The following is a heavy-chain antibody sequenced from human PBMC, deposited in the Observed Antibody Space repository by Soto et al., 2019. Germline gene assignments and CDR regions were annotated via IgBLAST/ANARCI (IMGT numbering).Heavy chain of an antibody. CDR1: GDTFSSYW. CDR2: IDPSDSNT. D-gene: IGHD2-15*01. CDR3: ARGRKGRCVAGSCYLFDX. Sequence: PGESLKISCKGSGDTFSSYWISWVRQMPGKGLELMVRIDPSDSNTYYRPSLRGHVTISADRSTSTAYLQWSSLSASDTAMYYCARGRKGRCVAGSCYLFDXWGQGTVVTVSX. V-gene: IGHV5-10-1*01. J-gene: IGHJ4*02.